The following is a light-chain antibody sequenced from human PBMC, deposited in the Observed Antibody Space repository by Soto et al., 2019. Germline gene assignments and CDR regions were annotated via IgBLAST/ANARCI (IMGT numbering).Light chain of an antibody. J-gene: IGLJ1*01. CDR2: EVT. V-gene: IGLV2-23*02. CDR3: CSYGGSSALPYV. Sequence: QSALAQPASVSGSPEQSVTISCTGTSSDVGPXXLVSWYKQHPGKAPKLIIYEVTQRPSGVSKRFAGANFGNTASLTISGRLPEDEADYYCCSYGGSSALPYVFGTGTKGTVL. CDR1: SSDVGPXXL.